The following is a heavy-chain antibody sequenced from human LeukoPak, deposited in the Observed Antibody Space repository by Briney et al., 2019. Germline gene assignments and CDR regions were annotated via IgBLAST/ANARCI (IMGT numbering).Heavy chain of an antibody. CDR2: ISSSGDYI. CDR1: GFTFITYN. CDR3: PREQTGYRPPQLVRYYYMDV. Sequence: GGSLRLSCAASGFTFITYNMNWVRQAPGKVLEWVSSISSSGDYIYYTDSVKGRFTISRDNAKNSLYLQMNSLRAEDTAVYYCPREQTGYRPPQLVRYYYMDVWGKGTTVTVSS. V-gene: IGHV3-21*01. D-gene: IGHD1-1*01. J-gene: IGHJ6*03.